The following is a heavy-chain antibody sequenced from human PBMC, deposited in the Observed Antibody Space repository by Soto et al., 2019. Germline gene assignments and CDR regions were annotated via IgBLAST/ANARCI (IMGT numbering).Heavy chain of an antibody. V-gene: IGHV4-59*01. J-gene: IGHJ4*02. Sequence: SETLSLTCTVSGGSISSYYWSWIRQPPGKGLEWIGYIYYSGSTNYNPSLKSRVTISVDTSKNQFSLKLSSVTAADTAVYYCARAPVVDFWSGYYLDYFDYWGQGTLVTVSS. D-gene: IGHD3-3*01. CDR3: ARAPVVDFWSGYYLDYFDY. CDR1: GGSISSYY. CDR2: IYYSGST.